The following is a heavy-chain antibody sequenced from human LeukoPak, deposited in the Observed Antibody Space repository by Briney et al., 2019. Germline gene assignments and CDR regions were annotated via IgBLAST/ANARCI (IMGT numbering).Heavy chain of an antibody. CDR2: ISSDNSII. D-gene: IGHD3-9*01. J-gene: IGHJ4*02. V-gene: IGHV3-48*04. Sequence: LEWISYISSDNSIIYYADSVKGRFTISRDNAKNSLHLQMNSLRAEDTAVYYCTSLGFDPDYWGQGTLVTVSS. CDR3: TSLGFDPDY.